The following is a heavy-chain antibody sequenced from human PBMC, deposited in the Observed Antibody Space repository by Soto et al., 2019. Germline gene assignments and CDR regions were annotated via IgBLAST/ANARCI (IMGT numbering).Heavy chain of an antibody. Sequence: ASVKVSCKASGYTFTGHYIHWVRQAPEQGPEWMGEVGPESGATRYAQKFQGRVTMTRDTSITTVYMELNNLSPDDTAVYYCGRGRSGQIVVFYWGQGTPVTVSS. CDR1: GYTFTGHY. V-gene: IGHV1-2*02. CDR3: GRGRSGQIVVFY. CDR2: VGPESGAT. J-gene: IGHJ4*02. D-gene: IGHD1-26*01.